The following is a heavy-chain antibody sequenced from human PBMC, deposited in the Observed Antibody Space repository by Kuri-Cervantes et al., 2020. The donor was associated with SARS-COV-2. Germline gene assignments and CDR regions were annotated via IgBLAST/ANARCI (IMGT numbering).Heavy chain of an antibody. D-gene: IGHD6-6*01. CDR2: IYYSGST. V-gene: IGHV4-34*01. CDR3: ARLVIAARGGGNWFDP. CDR1: GGSLSGYY. J-gene: IGHJ5*02. Sequence: SETLSLTCAVYGGSLSGYYWSWIRQPPGKGLEWIGSIYYSGSTYYNPSLKSRVTISVDTSKNQFSLKLSSVTAADTAVYYCARLVIAARGGGNWFDPWGQGTLVTVSS.